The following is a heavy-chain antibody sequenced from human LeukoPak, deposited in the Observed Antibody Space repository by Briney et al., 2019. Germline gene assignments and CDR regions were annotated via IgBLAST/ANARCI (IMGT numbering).Heavy chain of an antibody. CDR3: ARGKVFRNDYYYYGMDV. CDR2: ISSSSSTI. J-gene: IGHJ6*02. D-gene: IGHD3-3*01. CDR1: GFTFSSYS. Sequence: PGGSLRLSCAASGFTFSSYSMNWVRQAPGKGLEWVSYISSSSSTIYYADSVKGRFTISRDNAKNSLFLQMNSLRDEDTAMYYCARGKVFRNDYYYYGMDVWGQGTTVTVSS. V-gene: IGHV3-48*02.